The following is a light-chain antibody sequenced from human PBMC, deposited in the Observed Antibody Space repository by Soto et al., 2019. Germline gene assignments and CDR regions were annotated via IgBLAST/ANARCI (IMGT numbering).Light chain of an antibody. CDR1: SSDVGGYNY. CDR2: EVI. Sequence: QSVLTQPPSASGSPGQSVTISCTGTSSDVGGYNYVSWYQQHPGKAPKLMIYEVIKRPSGVPDRFSGSKSGNTASLTVSGLQAEDEAEYYCSSYAGSNNFGVFGTGTKLTVL. V-gene: IGLV2-8*01. J-gene: IGLJ1*01. CDR3: SSYAGSNNFGV.